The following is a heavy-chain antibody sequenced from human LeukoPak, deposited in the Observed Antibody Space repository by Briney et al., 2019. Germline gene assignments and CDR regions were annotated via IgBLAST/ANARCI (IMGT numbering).Heavy chain of an antibody. CDR2: IYPGDSDT. D-gene: IGHD1-26*01. V-gene: IGHV5-51*01. CDR1: GYSFTSYW. Sequence: GESLKISCKGSGYSFTSYWIGWVRQMPGKGLEWMGIIYPGDSDTRYSPSFQGQVTISADKSISTAYLQWSSLKASDTAMYYCARQWEEIVGATNSDYWGQGTLVTVSS. J-gene: IGHJ4*02. CDR3: ARQWEEIVGATNSDY.